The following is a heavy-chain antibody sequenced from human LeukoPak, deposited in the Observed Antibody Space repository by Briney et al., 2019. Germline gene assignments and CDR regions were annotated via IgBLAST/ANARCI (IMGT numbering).Heavy chain of an antibody. J-gene: IGHJ4*02. CDR3: AKDPAPLYSSGWYYFDY. Sequence: GGSLRLSCAASGFTFSSYGMHWVRQAPGKGLEWEAFIRYDGSNKYYADSVKGRFTISRDNSKNTLYLQMNSLRAEDTAVYYCAKDPAPLYSSGWYYFDYWGQGTLVTVSS. V-gene: IGHV3-30*02. CDR1: GFTFSSYG. D-gene: IGHD6-19*01. CDR2: IRYDGSNK.